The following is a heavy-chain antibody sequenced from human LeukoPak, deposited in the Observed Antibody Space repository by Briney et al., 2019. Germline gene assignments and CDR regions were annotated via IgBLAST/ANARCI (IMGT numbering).Heavy chain of an antibody. CDR1: GITFSSYW. V-gene: IGHV3-74*01. Sequence: GGSLRLSWAASGITFSSYWMHWVRQAPGKGLVWVSRISSDGSSTSYADSVKGRFTISRDNAKNTLYLQMNSLRAEDTAVYYCARGLSGNYKFDYWGQGTLVTVSS. CDR3: ARGLSGNYKFDY. D-gene: IGHD1-26*01. J-gene: IGHJ4*02. CDR2: ISSDGSST.